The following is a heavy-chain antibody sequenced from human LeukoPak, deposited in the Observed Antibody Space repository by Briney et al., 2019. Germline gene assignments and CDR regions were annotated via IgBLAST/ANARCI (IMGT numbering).Heavy chain of an antibody. D-gene: IGHD6-19*01. V-gene: IGHV3-21*01. CDR3: ARSPYSSGWYDY. CDR2: ISSSSSYI. J-gene: IGHJ4*02. Sequence: GGSLRLSCAASGFTFSSYSMNWVRQAPGKGLEWVSSISSSSSYIYYADSVKGRFTISRDNAKNSLYLQMNSLRAEDTAVYYCARSPYSSGWYDYWGQGTLVTVYS. CDR1: GFTFSSYS.